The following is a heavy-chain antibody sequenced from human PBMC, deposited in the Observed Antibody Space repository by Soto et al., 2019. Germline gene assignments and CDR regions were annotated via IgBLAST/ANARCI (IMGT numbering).Heavy chain of an antibody. V-gene: IGHV3-7*01. D-gene: IGHD5-18*01. CDR1: GLTFSNYY. CDR3: ARGRIQPKWNYYYYGMDV. CDR2: VNEDGSEK. J-gene: IGHJ6*02. Sequence: EVQLVESGGGLVQPGGSLRLSCAASGLTFSNYYMSWVRQAQGKGLEWVANVNEDGSEKYYVDSVKGRFTVSRENAKNSLYLQMNSLRAGDTAVYYCARGRIQPKWNYYYYGMDVWGQGTTVTVSS.